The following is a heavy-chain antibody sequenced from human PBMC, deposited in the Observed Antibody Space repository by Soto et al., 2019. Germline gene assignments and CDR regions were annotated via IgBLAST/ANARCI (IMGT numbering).Heavy chain of an antibody. Sequence: QIQLVQSRAEVKKPGASVKVSCKASGYSFTSFGISWVRQAPGQGLEWMGWISGYNGHTNYAQKVQGRVTVTTDTSTSTAYMELRSLRSDDTAMYYCARDGYGMDVWGQGTTVTVSS. CDR1: GYSFTSFG. CDR2: ISGYNGHT. V-gene: IGHV1-18*04. CDR3: ARDGYGMDV. J-gene: IGHJ6*02.